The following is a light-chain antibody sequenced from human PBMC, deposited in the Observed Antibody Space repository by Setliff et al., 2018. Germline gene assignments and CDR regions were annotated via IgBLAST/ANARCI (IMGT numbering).Light chain of an antibody. CDR2: SNN. Sequence: QSALTQPPSTSGTPGQRVTISCSGSSSNIGGNTVNWYQQLPGTAPRLLIFSNNDRPSGVSNRFTGSKSGTSASLTISGLQSEDEGDYYCSTWDDSLGAVVFGGGTKVTVL. J-gene: IGLJ2*01. CDR1: SSNIGGNT. V-gene: IGLV1-44*01. CDR3: STWDDSLGAVV.